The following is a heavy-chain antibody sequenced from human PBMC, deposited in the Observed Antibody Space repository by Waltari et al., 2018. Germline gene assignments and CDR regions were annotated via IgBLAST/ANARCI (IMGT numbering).Heavy chain of an antibody. CDR1: GGSISSSSYY. J-gene: IGHJ3*02. V-gene: IGHV4-39*01. CDR3: ARGSSITMIVVVISAFDI. Sequence: QLQLQESGPGLVKPSETLSLTCTVSGGSISSSSYYWGWIRQPPGKGLEWIGSIYYSGRTYYNPSLKSRVTISVDTSKNQFSLKLSSVTAADTAVYYCARGSSITMIVVVISAFDIWGQGTMVTVSS. CDR2: IYYSGRT. D-gene: IGHD3-22*01.